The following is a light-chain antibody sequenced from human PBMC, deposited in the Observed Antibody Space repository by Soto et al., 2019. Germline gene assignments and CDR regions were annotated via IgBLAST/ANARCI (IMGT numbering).Light chain of an antibody. J-gene: IGKJ1*01. V-gene: IGKV3-11*01. CDR2: DAS. CDR1: QSVSSY. Sequence: EIVLTQSPATLSLSPGERATLSCRASQSVSSYLAWYQQKPGQAPRLLIYDASNRATGIPARFSGSGSGTDFTLTISSLEPEDFAVYYCHQRSNWTLTFGQGTKVEI. CDR3: HQRSNWTLT.